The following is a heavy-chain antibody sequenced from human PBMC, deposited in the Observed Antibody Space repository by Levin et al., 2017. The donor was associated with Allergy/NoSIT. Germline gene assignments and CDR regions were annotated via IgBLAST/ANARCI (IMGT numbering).Heavy chain of an antibody. Sequence: AASVKVSCKASGYTFTDHDINWVRQATGQELEWMGWMTPNSGNTGYAQKFKGRVTMTRSTSMSTAYMELSSLRPEDTAVYYCARRLEKASDVWGQGTMVTVSS. CDR3: ARRLEKASDV. V-gene: IGHV1-8*01. CDR2: MTPNSGNT. J-gene: IGHJ3*01. CDR1: GYTFTDHD. D-gene: IGHD3-16*01.